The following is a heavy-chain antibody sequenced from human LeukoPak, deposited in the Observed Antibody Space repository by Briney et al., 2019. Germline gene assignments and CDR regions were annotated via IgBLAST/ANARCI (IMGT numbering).Heavy chain of an antibody. J-gene: IGHJ6*02. Sequence: GGSLRLSCAASGFTFSSYAMSWVRQAPGKGLERVSYISSSSSTIYYADSVKGRFTISRDNAKNSLYLQMNSLRAEDTAVYYCAISVASVVVAATGDYGMDVWGQGTTVTVSS. D-gene: IGHD2-15*01. CDR2: ISSSSSTI. CDR1: GFTFSSYA. CDR3: AISVASVVVAATGDYGMDV. V-gene: IGHV3-48*04.